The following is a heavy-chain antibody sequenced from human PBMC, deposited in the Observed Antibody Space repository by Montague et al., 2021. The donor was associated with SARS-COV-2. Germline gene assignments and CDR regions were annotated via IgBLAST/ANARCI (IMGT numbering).Heavy chain of an antibody. D-gene: IGHD2-15*01. V-gene: IGHV4-31*03. Sequence: TLSLTCSVAGDSISSGGYDWSWIRQLPEKGLEWIALISYTGITYSNPSLESRVTMSVDTSKNNFSLNLRSVTAADTAIYYCARRGETYSNFFDYWGQGTPVTVSS. CDR2: ISYTGIT. CDR3: ARRGETYSNFFDY. CDR1: GDSISSGGYD. J-gene: IGHJ4*02.